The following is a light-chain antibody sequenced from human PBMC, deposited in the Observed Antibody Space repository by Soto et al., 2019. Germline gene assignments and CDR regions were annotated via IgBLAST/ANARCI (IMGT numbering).Light chain of an antibody. Sequence: IVLTQSPGTLSLSPGERATLSCRASQSISTNFLAWYQHKPGQAPRLLIFGASRGAPGIPDRFSGSGSGTDFTLSISGLEPEDFAVYYCQQYSSSSYTFGQGTKLDI. CDR3: QQYSSSSYT. V-gene: IGKV3-20*01. CDR1: QSISTNF. J-gene: IGKJ2*01. CDR2: GAS.